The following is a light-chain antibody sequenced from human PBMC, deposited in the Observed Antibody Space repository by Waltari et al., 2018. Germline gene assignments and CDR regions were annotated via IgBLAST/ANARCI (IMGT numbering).Light chain of an antibody. CDR1: QNIGSQ. Sequence: EMVLTPSPVILSLSPGARAALSCRASQNIGSQLAWYQHRTSQAPRLLIDDVSNRVTGIAARFSGSGSGTDFTLTISGLAPEDTAVYYCQQRDSWPLTFGGGTKVEI. V-gene: IGKV3-11*01. J-gene: IGKJ4*01. CDR3: QQRDSWPLT. CDR2: DVS.